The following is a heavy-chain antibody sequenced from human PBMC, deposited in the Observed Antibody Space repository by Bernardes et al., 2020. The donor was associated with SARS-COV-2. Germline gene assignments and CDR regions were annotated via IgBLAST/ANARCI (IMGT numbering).Heavy chain of an antibody. CDR2: MHYSGST. CDR3: ARRTFGSYSIYFDY. Sequence: SETLSLTCTVSGDSISSGSYNWGWIRQPPGKGLEWIGNMHYSGSTYYNPSLKSRVTISVDTSKNQFSLNLRSVTAADTAVYYCARRTFGSYSIYFDYWGPGTLVIVSS. D-gene: IGHD1-26*01. V-gene: IGHV4-39*01. CDR1: GDSISSGSYN. J-gene: IGHJ4*02.